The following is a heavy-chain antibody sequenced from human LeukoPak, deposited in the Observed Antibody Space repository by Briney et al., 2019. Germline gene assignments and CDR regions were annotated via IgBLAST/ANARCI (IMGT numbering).Heavy chain of an antibody. D-gene: IGHD1-26*01. CDR3: ARPTAKWSHRSPEFDP. CDR1: GGSISGYY. Sequence: SETLSLTCTVSGGSISGYYWSWIRQPPGKGLECIGDIYFGGTTYYKTSLKSRVTISLHASTNQFSLNLTSVTAADTAEYFCARPTAKWSHRSPEFDPWGQGTLVTVSS. CDR2: IYFGGTT. V-gene: IGHV4-59*08. J-gene: IGHJ5*01.